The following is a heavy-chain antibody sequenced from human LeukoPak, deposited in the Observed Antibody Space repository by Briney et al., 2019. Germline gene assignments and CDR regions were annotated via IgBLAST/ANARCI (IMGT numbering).Heavy chain of an antibody. V-gene: IGHV4-59*01. J-gene: IGHJ4*02. D-gene: IGHD6-13*01. CDR2: IYYSGST. CDR1: GGSISSYY. Sequence: SETLSLTCTVSGGSISSYYWSWIRQPPGKGLEWIGYIYYSGSTNYNPSLKSRVTISVDTSKNQFSLKLSSVTAADTAVYYCARGGSPAAGTMEFDYWGQGTLVTVSS. CDR3: ARGGSPAAGTMEFDY.